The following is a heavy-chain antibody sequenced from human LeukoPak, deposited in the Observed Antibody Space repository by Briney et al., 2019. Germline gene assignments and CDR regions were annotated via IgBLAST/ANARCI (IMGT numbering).Heavy chain of an antibody. CDR1: GYTFTGYY. Sequence: GASVKVSCKASGYTFTGYYMHWVRQAPGQGLEWMGWINPNSGGTNYAQKFQGRVTMTRDTSISTAYMELSRLRSDDTAVYYCAKDTGKDGPGIAVAGAFDYWGQGTLVTVSS. V-gene: IGHV1-2*02. D-gene: IGHD6-19*01. CDR3: AKDTGKDGPGIAVAGAFDY. J-gene: IGHJ4*02. CDR2: INPNSGGT.